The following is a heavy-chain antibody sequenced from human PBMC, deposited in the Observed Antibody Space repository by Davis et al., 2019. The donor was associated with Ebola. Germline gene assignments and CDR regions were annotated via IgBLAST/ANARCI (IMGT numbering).Heavy chain of an antibody. V-gene: IGHV3-23*01. CDR2: INGTGTVT. CDR3: AEGGTNNFLGAN. J-gene: IGHJ4*02. CDR1: GFSFTKHA. D-gene: IGHD2-8*01. Sequence: PGGSLRLSCAASGFSFTKHAMTWVRQAPGKGLECVSTINGTGTVTNYADSVKGRFTISRDDSKNTLYLQMDSLRAEDTAVFYCAEGGTNNFLGANWGQGTLVTVSS.